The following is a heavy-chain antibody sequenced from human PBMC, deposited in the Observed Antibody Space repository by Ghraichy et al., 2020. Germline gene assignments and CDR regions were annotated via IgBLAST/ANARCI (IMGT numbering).Heavy chain of an antibody. CDR1: GFTFSSYW. V-gene: IGHV3-7*01. Sequence: GGSLRLSCAASGFTFSSYWMTWVRQAPGKGLEWVANIKHDGREKYHVDSVKGRFTISRDNAKNSLYLQMNSLRAEDTAVYYCARGSDYGDYFDYWGQGTLVTVSS. CDR2: IKHDGREK. J-gene: IGHJ4*02. CDR3: ARGSDYGDYFDY. D-gene: IGHD4-17*01.